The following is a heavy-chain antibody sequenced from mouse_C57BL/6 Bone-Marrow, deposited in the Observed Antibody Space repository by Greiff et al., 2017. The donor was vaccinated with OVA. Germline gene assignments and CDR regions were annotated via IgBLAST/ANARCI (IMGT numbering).Heavy chain of an antibody. CDR3: ARETGNYFDY. Sequence: VQLQQSGPELVKPGASVKISCKASGNTFTDYYMNWVKQSHGKSLEWIGDINPNNGGTSYNQKFKGKATLTVDKSSSTAYMELRSQTSEDSAVYDCARETGNYFDYWGQGTTLTVSA. J-gene: IGHJ2*01. D-gene: IGHD4-1*01. CDR1: GNTFTDYY. V-gene: IGHV1-26*01. CDR2: INPNNGGT.